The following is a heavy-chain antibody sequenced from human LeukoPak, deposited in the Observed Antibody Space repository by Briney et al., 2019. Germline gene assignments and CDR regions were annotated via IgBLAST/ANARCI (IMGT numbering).Heavy chain of an antibody. J-gene: IGHJ4*02. CDR3: ARDPGAFPYFFDS. CDR2: ISGDGVSP. Sequence: PGGSLRLSCSASGFTFNNYALTWVRRTPGKGLERVSAISGDGVSPYYADSVRGRFTISRDNSKNTLYLQMNSLRVEDTAVYFCARDPGAFPYFFDSWGQGTLVTVSS. V-gene: IGHV3-23*01. CDR1: GFTFNNYA. D-gene: IGHD4/OR15-4a*01.